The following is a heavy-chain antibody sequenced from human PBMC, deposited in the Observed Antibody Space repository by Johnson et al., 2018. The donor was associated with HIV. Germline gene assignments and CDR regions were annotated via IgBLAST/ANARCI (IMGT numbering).Heavy chain of an antibody. Sequence: EVQLVESGGGLVQPGGSLRLSCAASGFTFSSSWMSWVRQAPGKGLEWVANIKQDGSEKYYVDSVKGRFTISRDNAKNSLYLQMNSLRAGDTAVYYCARVRAGRENAFDIWGQGTMVTVSS. D-gene: IGHD1-26*01. J-gene: IGHJ3*02. CDR3: ARVRAGRENAFDI. CDR1: GFTFSSSW. V-gene: IGHV3-7*01. CDR2: IKQDGSEK.